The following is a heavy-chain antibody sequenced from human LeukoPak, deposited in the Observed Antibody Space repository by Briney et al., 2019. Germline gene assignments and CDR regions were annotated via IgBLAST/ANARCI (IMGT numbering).Heavy chain of an antibody. J-gene: IGHJ4*02. D-gene: IGHD3-22*01. Sequence: PGRSLRLSCAASGFTFSSYGMHWVRQAPGKGLEWVAVIWYDGSNKYYADSVKGRFTISRDNSKNTLHLQMNSLRAEDTAVYYCARTSFPYYYDSSGYYSLGYWGQGTLVTVSS. CDR1: GFTFSSYG. V-gene: IGHV3-33*01. CDR3: ARTSFPYYYDSSGYYSLGY. CDR2: IWYDGSNK.